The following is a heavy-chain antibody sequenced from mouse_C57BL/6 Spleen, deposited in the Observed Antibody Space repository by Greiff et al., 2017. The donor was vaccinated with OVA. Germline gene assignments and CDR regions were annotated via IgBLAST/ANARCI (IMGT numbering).Heavy chain of an antibody. J-gene: IGHJ4*01. V-gene: IGHV5-17*01. CDR2: ISSGSSTI. CDR3: ARRNYSNPYAMDY. Sequence: EVKLVESGGGLVKPGGSLKLSCAASGFTLSDYGMHWVRQAPEKGLEWVAYISSGSSTIYYADTVKGRFTISRDNAKNTLFLQMTSLRSEDTAMYYCARRNYSNPYAMDYWGQGTSVTVSS. CDR1: GFTLSDYG. D-gene: IGHD2-5*01.